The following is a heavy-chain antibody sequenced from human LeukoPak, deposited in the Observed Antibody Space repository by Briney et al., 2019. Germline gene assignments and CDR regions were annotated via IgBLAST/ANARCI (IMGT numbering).Heavy chain of an antibody. D-gene: IGHD6-19*01. V-gene: IGHV4-39*01. CDR1: GGSISSSSYY. CDR3: ARSFSGCSDY. Sequence: SETLSLTCIVSGGSISSSSYYWGWIRQPPGKGLEWIGYIYYSGSTYYNPSLKSRVTISVDTSKNQFSLKLSSVTAADTAVYFCARSFSGCSDYWGQGTLVTVSS. J-gene: IGHJ4*02. CDR2: IYYSGST.